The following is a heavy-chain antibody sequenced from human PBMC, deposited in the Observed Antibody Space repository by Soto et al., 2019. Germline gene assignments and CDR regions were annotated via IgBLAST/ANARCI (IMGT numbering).Heavy chain of an antibody. V-gene: IGHV3-23*01. D-gene: IGHD6-19*01. Sequence: GGSLRLSCAASGFTFSSYAMSWVRQAPGKGLEWVSAISGSGGSTYYADSVKGRFTISRDNSKNTLYLQMNSLRAEDTAVYYCARDHYSSGWFYFDYWGQGTLVTVSS. CDR3: ARDHYSSGWFYFDY. CDR2: ISGSGGST. CDR1: GFTFSSYA. J-gene: IGHJ4*02.